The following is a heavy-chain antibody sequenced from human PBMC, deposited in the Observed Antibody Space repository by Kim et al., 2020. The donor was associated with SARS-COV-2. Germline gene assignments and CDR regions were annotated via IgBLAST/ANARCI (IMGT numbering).Heavy chain of an antibody. V-gene: IGHV1-18*01. D-gene: IGHD3-22*01. CDR3: ARLTGRITMIVVVINGDNWFDP. CDR2: ISAYNGNT. J-gene: IGHJ5*02. Sequence: ASVKVSCKASGYTFTSYGISWVRQAPGQGLEWMGWISAYNGNTNYAQKLQGRVTMTTDTSTSTAYMELRSLRSDDAAVYYCARLTGRITMIVVVINGDNWFDPWGHRALVTVSS. CDR1: GYTFTSYG.